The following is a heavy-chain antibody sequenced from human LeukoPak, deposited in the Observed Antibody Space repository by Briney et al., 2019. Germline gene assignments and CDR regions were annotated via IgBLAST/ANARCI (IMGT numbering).Heavy chain of an antibody. V-gene: IGHV3-23*01. CDR2: ISDGGSRT. J-gene: IGHJ4*02. D-gene: IGHD7-27*01. CDR3: AKVQLGIGVDY. CDR1: GFTFNNYA. Sequence: GGSLRLSCAASGFTFNNYAMIWVRQAPGKGLEWVSGISDGGSRTYYADSVKGRFTISRDDSKNTLYLQMNSLRVEDTAVYYCAKVQLGIGVDYWGQGTLVTVSS.